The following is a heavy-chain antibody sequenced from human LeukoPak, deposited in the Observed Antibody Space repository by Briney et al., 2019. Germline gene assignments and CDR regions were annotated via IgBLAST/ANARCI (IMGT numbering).Heavy chain of an antibody. CDR1: GFTFSSYA. CDR2: IWYDGSNK. V-gene: IGHV3-33*08. Sequence: GGSLRLSCAASGFTFSSYALHWVRQTPGKGLEWVAVIWYDGSNKYYADSVKGRFTISRDNSKNTLYLQMNSLRAEDTAVYYCARANYDILSLGYWGQGTLVTVSS. CDR3: ARANYDILSLGY. D-gene: IGHD3-9*01. J-gene: IGHJ4*02.